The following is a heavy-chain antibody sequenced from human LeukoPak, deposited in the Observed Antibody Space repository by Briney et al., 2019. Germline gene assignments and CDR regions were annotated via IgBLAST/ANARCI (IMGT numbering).Heavy chain of an antibody. CDR2: IYISGST. CDR3: ARNSKTYYYDSAFDY. D-gene: IGHD3-22*01. CDR1: GGSISSNY. J-gene: IGHJ4*01. Sequence: SETLSLTCTVSGGSISSNYWSWIRQSAGKGLEWVGRIYISGSTNYNPSLKSRVTMSLDTSKNQFSLKLTSVTAADTAVYFCARNSKTYYYDSAFDYWAHGTLVTVSS. V-gene: IGHV4-4*07.